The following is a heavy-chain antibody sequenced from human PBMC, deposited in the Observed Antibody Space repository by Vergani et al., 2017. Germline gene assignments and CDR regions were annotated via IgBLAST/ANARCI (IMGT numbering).Heavy chain of an antibody. CDR2: INPKNGGT. J-gene: IGHJ4*02. Sequence: QVQLVQSGAEVKKPGASVRVSCRASGNTFNGYYIHWVRQAPGQGLEWMGWINPKNGGTISSQKFQGRVSMTGDTSISTVYVELRGLKSDDTAVYYCARSRSLTKLIPGDCWGQGTLVAVSS. D-gene: IGHD3-10*01. CDR3: ARSRSLTKLIPGDC. CDR1: GNTFNGYY. V-gene: IGHV1-2*02.